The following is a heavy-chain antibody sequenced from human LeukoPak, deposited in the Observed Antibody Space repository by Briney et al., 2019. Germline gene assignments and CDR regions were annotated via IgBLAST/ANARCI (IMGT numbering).Heavy chain of an antibody. CDR3: ARGYYYGSGSYLRWFDP. D-gene: IGHD3-10*01. V-gene: IGHV1-18*01. Sequence: ASVKVSCKASGYTFTSYGISWVRQAPGQGLEWMGWISACNGNTNYAQKLQGRVTMTTDTSTSTAYMELRSLRSDDTAVYYCARGYYYGSGSYLRWFDPWGQGTLVTVSS. J-gene: IGHJ5*02. CDR1: GYTFTSYG. CDR2: ISACNGNT.